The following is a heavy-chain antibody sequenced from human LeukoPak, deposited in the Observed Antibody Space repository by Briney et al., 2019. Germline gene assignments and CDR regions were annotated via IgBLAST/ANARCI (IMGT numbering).Heavy chain of an antibody. V-gene: IGHV5-51*01. J-gene: IGHJ4*02. CDR3: ARRGSSRSWDY. CDR1: GYNFPSYW. D-gene: IGHD6-13*01. Sequence: GESLKISCKGSGYNFPSYWIGWVRQMPGKGLEWMGIIYPGDSDTRYSPSFQGQVTISADKSISTAYLQWSNMKASDTAMYYCARRGSSRSWDYWGQGTLVTVSS. CDR2: IYPGDSDT.